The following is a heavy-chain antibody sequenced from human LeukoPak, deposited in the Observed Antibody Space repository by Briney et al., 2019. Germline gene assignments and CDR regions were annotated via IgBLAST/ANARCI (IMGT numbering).Heavy chain of an antibody. D-gene: IGHD6-19*01. CDR3: ARTSSGWFPLFDP. V-gene: IGHV4-59*08. Sequence: SETLSLTCTVSGGSISSYYWSWIRQPPGKGLEWIGYIYYSGSTNYNPSLKSRVTISVDTSKNQFSLKLSSVTAADTAVYYCARTSSGWFPLFDPWGQGTLVTVSS. J-gene: IGHJ5*02. CDR1: GGSISSYY. CDR2: IYYSGST.